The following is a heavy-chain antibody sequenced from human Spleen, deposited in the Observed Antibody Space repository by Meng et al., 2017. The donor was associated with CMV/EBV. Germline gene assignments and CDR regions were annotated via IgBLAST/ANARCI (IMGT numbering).Heavy chain of an antibody. CDR1: GYTFSTSG. CDR2: ISTFNGDT. V-gene: IGHV1-18*01. CDR3: ARIRYGSNSLDF. Sequence: CQASGYTFSTSGLSWVRQAPGQGLEYMGWISTFNGDTNYAQKFQGRVTLITDTSTSTAYMELRSLRSDDTAVYYCARIRYGSNSLDFWGQGTLVTVSS. J-gene: IGHJ4*02. D-gene: IGHD3-10*01.